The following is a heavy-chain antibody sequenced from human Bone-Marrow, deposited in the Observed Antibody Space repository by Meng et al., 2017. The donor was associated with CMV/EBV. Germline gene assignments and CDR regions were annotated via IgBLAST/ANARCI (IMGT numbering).Heavy chain of an antibody. J-gene: IGHJ3*02. CDR3: ASESTTGTGRGAFDI. CDR2: ISYDGSNK. CDR1: GFTFSSYG. Sequence: GGSLRLSCAASGFTFSSYGMHWVRQAQGKGLEWVAVISYDGSNKYYADSVKGRFTISRDNSKNTLYLQMNSLRAEDTAVYYCASESTTGTGRGAFDIWGQGTMVTVSS. V-gene: IGHV3-30*19. D-gene: IGHD1-1*01.